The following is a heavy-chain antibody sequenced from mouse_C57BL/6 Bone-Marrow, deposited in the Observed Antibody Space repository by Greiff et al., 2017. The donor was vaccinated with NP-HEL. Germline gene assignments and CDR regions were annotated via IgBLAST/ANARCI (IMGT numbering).Heavy chain of an antibody. CDR2: INPSSGYT. CDR1: GYTFTSYT. Sequence: QVQLQQSGAELARPGASVKMSCKASGYTFTSYTMHWVKQRPGQGLEWIGYINPSSGYTKYNQKFKDKATLTADKSSSTAYMQLSSLTSEDSAVYYCASPIYDGSSLDDWGKGTTLTVA. CDR3: ASPIYDGSSLDD. D-gene: IGHD1-1*01. V-gene: IGHV1-4*01. J-gene: IGHJ2*01.